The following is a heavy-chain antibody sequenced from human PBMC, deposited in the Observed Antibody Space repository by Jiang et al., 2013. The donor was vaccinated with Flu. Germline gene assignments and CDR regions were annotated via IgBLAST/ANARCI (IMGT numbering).Heavy chain of an antibody. CDR2: INLTVVA. V-gene: IGHV1-2*02. J-gene: IGHJ5*02. CDR3: AREKTYYYDSSGYYTRWFDP. Sequence: YYTALGATGPWTRLEWMGWINLTVVAQLCTEFQGRVTMTRDTSISTAYMELSRLRSDDTAVYYCAREKTYYYDSSGYYTRWFDPWGQGTLVTVSS. CDR1: YY. D-gene: IGHD3-22*01.